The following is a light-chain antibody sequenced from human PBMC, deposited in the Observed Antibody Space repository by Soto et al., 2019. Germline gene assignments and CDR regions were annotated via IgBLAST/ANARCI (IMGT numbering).Light chain of an antibody. CDR3: SSYTSSSTLV. CDR2: DLS. Sequence: QSALTQPASVSGSPGQSITISCTGTSSDVGGYNYVSWYQQHPGKAPKLMIYDLSNRPSGVSNRFSGSKFGNTASLTISGLQAEDEADYYCSSYTSSSTLVFGGGTKVTVL. CDR1: SSDVGGYNY. J-gene: IGLJ2*01. V-gene: IGLV2-14*01.